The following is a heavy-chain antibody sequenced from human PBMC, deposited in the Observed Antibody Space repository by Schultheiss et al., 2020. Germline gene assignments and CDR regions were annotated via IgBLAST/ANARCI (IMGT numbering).Heavy chain of an antibody. Sequence: SETLSLTCTVSGGSISSSSYYWGWIRQPPGKGLEWIGEINHSGSTNYNPSLKSRVTISVDTSKNQFSLKLSSVTAADTAVYYCARGSLWTGFDYWGQGTLVTVSS. J-gene: IGHJ4*02. CDR1: GGSISSSSYY. CDR3: ARGSLWTGFDY. V-gene: IGHV4-39*07. CDR2: INHSGST. D-gene: IGHD5-18*01.